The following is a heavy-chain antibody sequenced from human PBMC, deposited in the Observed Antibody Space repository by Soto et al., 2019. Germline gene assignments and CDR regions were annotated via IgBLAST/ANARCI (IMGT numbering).Heavy chain of an antibody. Sequence: QVQLVESGGGVVQPGRSLRLSCAASGFTFSSYGMHWVRQAPGKGLEWVAVISYDGSNKYYADSVNGRFTISRDNSKHTLYLPMKRLRAEDTAVYDCAKGYVELATVFEYWGQGTLVTVSS. V-gene: IGHV3-30*18. CDR2: ISYDGSNK. CDR1: GFTFSSYG. D-gene: IGHD4-17*01. CDR3: AKGYVELATVFEY. J-gene: IGHJ4*02.